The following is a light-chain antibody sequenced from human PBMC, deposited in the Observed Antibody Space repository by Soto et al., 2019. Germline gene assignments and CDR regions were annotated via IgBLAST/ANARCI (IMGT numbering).Light chain of an antibody. V-gene: IGLV1-51*01. CDR1: NSNIGNHY. CDR3: GTRNSSRIGYV. J-gene: IGLJ1*01. Sequence: QSVLTQPPSVSAAPGKRVTISCSGSNSNIGNHYVSCYQQLPRTAPNLRIYDNNNRPAGIPDRFSVSKSGTSATLDITGLQTGDDADYYCGTRNSSRIGYVFVTGTKSPS. CDR2: DNN.